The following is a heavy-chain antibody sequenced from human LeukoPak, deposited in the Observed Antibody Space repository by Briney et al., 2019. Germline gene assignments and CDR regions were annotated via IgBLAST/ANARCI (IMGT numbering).Heavy chain of an antibody. CDR1: GYTFTSYD. J-gene: IGHJ4*02. V-gene: IGHV1-8*01. D-gene: IGHD3-22*01. CDR3: ARAAPTYYYDSSGYLIDY. Sequence: ASVKDSCKASGYTFTSYDINWVRQATGQGLEWMGWMNPNSGNTGYAQKFRGRVTMTRNTSISTAYMELSSLRSEDTAVYYCARAAPTYYYDSSGYLIDYWGQGTLVTVSS. CDR2: MNPNSGNT.